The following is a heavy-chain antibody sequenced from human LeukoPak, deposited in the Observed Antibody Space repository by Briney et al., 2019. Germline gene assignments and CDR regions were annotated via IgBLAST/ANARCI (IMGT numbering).Heavy chain of an antibody. D-gene: IGHD3-3*01. CDR1: GFTFSRCG. V-gene: IGHV3-64D*06. Sequence: PGGSLRLSCSASGFTFSRCGMHWVRQAPEKGLEYVSAISSNGGSTHYADSVKGRFTISRDNSKNTLYLQMSSLRAEDTAVYYCVKGLGITKEEFDYWGQGTLVTVSS. CDR2: ISSNGGST. J-gene: IGHJ4*02. CDR3: VKGLGITKEEFDY.